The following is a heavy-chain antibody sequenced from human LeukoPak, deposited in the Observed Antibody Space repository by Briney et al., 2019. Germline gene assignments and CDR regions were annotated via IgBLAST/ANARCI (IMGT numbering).Heavy chain of an antibody. V-gene: IGHV3-74*01. D-gene: IGHD4-23*01. CDR3: ARGEIVYGGTKGYFDL. CDR1: GFSFSSYW. CDR2: ISDDRINT. Sequence: PGGSLRLSCVASGFSFSSYWMHWVRQAPGKGLVWVSRISDDRINTNYADSVKGRFTISRDNAKNTLYLQMNSLRAEDTAVYYCARGEIVYGGTKGYFDLWGRGTLVTVSS. J-gene: IGHJ2*01.